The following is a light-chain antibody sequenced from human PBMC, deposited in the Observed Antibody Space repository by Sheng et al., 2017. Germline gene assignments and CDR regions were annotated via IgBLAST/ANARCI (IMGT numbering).Light chain of an antibody. J-gene: IGKJ1*01. CDR1: QTIGSY. CDR2: ATS. CDR3: QQSFTTPST. V-gene: IGKV1-39*01. Sequence: DIQMTQSPSSLSASVGDRVTITCRASQTIGSYLNWYQHKPGKAPKLLIFATSSLQRGVPSRFSGSRSGTDFTLTISSLQPADFATYFCQQSFTTPSTFGQGTRVE.